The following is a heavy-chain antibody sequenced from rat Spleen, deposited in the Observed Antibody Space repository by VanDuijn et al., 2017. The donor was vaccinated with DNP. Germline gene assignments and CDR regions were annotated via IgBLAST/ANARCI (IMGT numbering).Heavy chain of an antibody. CDR1: GYSITSCCR. Sequence: EVQLQESGPGLVKPSQSLSLTCSVTGYSITSCCRWTWIRKFPGHKLEWMGYINSAGSIEYNPSLKSRISITRDTSKNQFFLHLNSVTTEDTATYYCARWSDYFDYWGQGVMVTVSS. V-gene: IGHV3-3*01. D-gene: IGHD4-2*01. CDR3: ARWSDYFDY. J-gene: IGHJ2*01. CDR2: INSAGSI.